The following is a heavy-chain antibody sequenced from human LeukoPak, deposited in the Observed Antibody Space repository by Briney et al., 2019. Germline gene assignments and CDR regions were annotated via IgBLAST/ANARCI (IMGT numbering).Heavy chain of an antibody. D-gene: IGHD2-2*01. CDR2: IKSKTDGGTT. J-gene: IGHJ4*02. Sequence: GGSLRLSCAASGFTFSSYPMNWVRQAPGKGLEWVGRIKSKTDGGTTDYAAPVKGRFTISRDDSKNTLYLQMNSLKTEDTAVYYCTTDHCSSTSCYDWGQGTLVTVSS. V-gene: IGHV3-15*01. CDR1: GFTFSSYP. CDR3: TTDHCSSTSCYD.